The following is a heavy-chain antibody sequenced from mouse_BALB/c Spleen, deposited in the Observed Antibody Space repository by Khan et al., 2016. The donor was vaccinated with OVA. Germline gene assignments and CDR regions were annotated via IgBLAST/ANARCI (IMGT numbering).Heavy chain of an antibody. CDR1: GFTFSSFV. CDR2: ISSAATYT. V-gene: IGHV5-9-1*01. CDR3: ANGNYGGFAY. D-gene: IGHD1-1*02. Sequence: EVELVESGGVLVEPGGSLKLSCAASGFTFSSFVMSWVRQTPEKRLEWVATISSAATYTYYPDSVKGRFTISRDNAKNTLYLQMNSLRSDDTAIYYCANGNYGGFAYWGQGTLVTVST. J-gene: IGHJ3*01.